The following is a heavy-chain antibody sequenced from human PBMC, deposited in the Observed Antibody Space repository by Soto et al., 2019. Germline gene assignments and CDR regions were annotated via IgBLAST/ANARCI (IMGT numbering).Heavy chain of an antibody. CDR2: IYYSGST. V-gene: IGHV4-39*01. J-gene: IGHJ4*02. CDR3: ARQKRRWGTDY. CDR1: GGSISSSSYY. D-gene: IGHD4-17*01. Sequence: SETLSLTCTVSGGSISSSSYYWGWIRQPPGKGLEWIGSIYYSGSTYYNPSLKSRVTISVDTSKNQFSLKLSSVTAADTAVYYCARQKRRWGTDYWGQGTLVTVSS.